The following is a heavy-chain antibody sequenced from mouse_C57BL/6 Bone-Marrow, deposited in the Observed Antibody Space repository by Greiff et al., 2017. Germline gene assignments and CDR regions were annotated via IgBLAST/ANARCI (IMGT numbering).Heavy chain of an antibody. D-gene: IGHD3-2*02. V-gene: IGHV2-2*01. CDR2: IWSGGST. Sequence: VKLVESGPGLVQPSQSLSITCTVSGFSLTSYGVHWVRQSPGQGLEWLGVIWSGGSTDYNAAFISRLSISKDNSKSQVFFKMNSLQADDTAIYYCARTAQATYYFDYWGQGTTLTVSS. CDR1: GFSLTSYG. J-gene: IGHJ2*01. CDR3: ARTAQATYYFDY.